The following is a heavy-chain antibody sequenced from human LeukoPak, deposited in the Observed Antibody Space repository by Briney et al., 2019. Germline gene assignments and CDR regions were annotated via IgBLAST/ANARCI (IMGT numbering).Heavy chain of an antibody. D-gene: IGHD1-14*01. J-gene: IGHJ4*02. CDR2: IYESGTT. CDR1: GDSISSYY. CDR3: ARGGVTLDY. V-gene: IGHV4-59*01. Sequence: SETQSLTCTVSGDSISSYYWSWIRQPPGKGLEWIGYIYESGTTNHNPSLKSRVTISADTSKNQFSLKLSSVTAADTAVYYCARGGVTLDYWGQGTLVTVSS.